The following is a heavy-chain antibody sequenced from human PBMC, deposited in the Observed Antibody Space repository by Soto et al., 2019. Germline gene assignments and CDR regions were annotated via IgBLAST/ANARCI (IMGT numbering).Heavy chain of an antibody. V-gene: IGHV3-30-3*01. Sequence: QVQLVESGGGVVQPGRSLRLSCAASGFTFSSYAMHWVRQAPGKGLEWVAVISYDGSNKYYADSVKGRFTISRDNSKNTLYLQMNSLRAADTAVYYCARDRLRSTNWFDPWGQGTLVTVSS. CDR2: ISYDGSNK. CDR3: ARDRLRSTNWFDP. CDR1: GFTFSSYA. D-gene: IGHD4-17*01. J-gene: IGHJ5*02.